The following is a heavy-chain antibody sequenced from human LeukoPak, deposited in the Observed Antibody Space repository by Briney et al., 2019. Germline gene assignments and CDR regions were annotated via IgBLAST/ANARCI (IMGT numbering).Heavy chain of an antibody. V-gene: IGHV1-69*13. J-gene: IGHJ4*02. D-gene: IGHD3-9*01. Sequence: GASVKVSCKASGGTFTSYAISWVRQAPGQGLEWMGGTIPIFGTANYEQKSQGRVTITADESTSTAYMWLCSVRSEDPGAWYCARDGPYTIFAAGGYFDYWGQGTLVSVSS. CDR1: GGTFTSYA. CDR2: TIPIFGTA. CDR3: ARDGPYTIFAAGGYFDY.